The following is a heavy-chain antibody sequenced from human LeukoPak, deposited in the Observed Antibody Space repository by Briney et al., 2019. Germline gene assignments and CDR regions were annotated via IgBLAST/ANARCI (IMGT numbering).Heavy chain of an antibody. V-gene: IGHV1-18*01. CDR2: ISAYNGNT. D-gene: IGHD6-13*01. CDR1: GYTFTSYG. CDR3: TRDYLTAAGSDAFDI. Sequence: GASVKVSCKASGYTFTSYGISWVRQAPGQGLEWMGWISAYNGNTNYAQKLQGRVTVTTDTSTTTAYMDLRSLRSDDTAVYYCTRDYLTAAGSDAFDIWGQGTMVTVSS. J-gene: IGHJ3*02.